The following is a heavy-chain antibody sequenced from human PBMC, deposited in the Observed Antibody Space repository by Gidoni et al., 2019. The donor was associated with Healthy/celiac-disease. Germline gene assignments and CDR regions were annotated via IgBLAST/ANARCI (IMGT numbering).Heavy chain of an antibody. CDR3: ARASEDCSGGSCPFDY. J-gene: IGHJ4*02. V-gene: IGHV3-53*01. CDR2: IYSGGST. D-gene: IGHD2-15*01. Sequence: EVQLVESGGGLIQPGGSLRLSCAASGFPVSSNYMSWVRQAPGKGLEWVSVIYSGGSTYYADSVKGRFTISRDNSKNTLYLQMNSLRAEDTAVYYCARASEDCSGGSCPFDYWGQGTLVTVSS. CDR1: GFPVSSNY.